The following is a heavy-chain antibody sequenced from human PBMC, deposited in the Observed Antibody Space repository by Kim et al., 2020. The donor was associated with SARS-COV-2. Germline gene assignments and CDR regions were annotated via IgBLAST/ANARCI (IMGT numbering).Heavy chain of an antibody. V-gene: IGHV3-11*01. CDR1: GFTFSDYY. D-gene: IGHD3-3*01. CDR2: ISSSGSTI. CDR3: ARTPHFTIFGARVLYYFDY. J-gene: IGHJ4*02. Sequence: GGSLRLSCAASGFTFSDYYMSWIRQAPGKGLEWVSYISSSGSTIYYADSVKGRFTISRDNAKNSLYLQMNSLRAEDTAVYYCARTPHFTIFGARVLYYFDYWGQGTLVTVSS.